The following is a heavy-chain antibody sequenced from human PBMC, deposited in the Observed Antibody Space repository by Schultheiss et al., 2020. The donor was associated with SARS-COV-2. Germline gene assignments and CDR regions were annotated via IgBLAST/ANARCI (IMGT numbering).Heavy chain of an antibody. CDR2: IYYSTNT. J-gene: IGHJ3*02. V-gene: IGHV4-39*07. Sequence: SETLSLTCTVSGGSISSSSYYWGWIRQPPGKGLEWIGSIYYSTNTYYNPSLKSRVTISVDTSKNQFSLKLSSVTAADTAVYYCARDNIVVVPAARGGDDAFDIWGQGTMVTVSS. CDR1: GGSISSSSYY. D-gene: IGHD2-2*01. CDR3: ARDNIVVVPAARGGDDAFDI.